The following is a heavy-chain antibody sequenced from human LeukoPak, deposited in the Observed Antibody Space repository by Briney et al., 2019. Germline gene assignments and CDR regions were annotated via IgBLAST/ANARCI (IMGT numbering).Heavy chain of an antibody. CDR2: IWYDGSNK. CDR1: GFTFSSYG. D-gene: IGHD4-17*01. Sequence: GGSLRLSCAASGFTFSSYGMHWVRQAPGKGLEWVAVIWYDGSNKYYADAVKGRSNISRDNSKNTLYLQMNSLRAEDTAVYYCAKAGRTTVTNPYFDYWGQGTLVTVSS. V-gene: IGHV3-33*06. J-gene: IGHJ4*02. CDR3: AKAGRTTVTNPYFDY.